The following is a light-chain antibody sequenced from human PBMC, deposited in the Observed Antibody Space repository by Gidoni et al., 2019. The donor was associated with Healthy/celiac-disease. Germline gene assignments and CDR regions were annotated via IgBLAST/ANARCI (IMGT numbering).Light chain of an antibody. CDR3: QQRSNWPPFT. CDR2: DAS. CDR1: QSVSSY. Sequence: DIVLTQSPATLSLSPGERATLSCRASQSVSSYLAWYQQKPGQAPRLLIYDASNRATGIPARFSGSGSGTDFTLTISSLEPEDFAVYYCQQRSNWPPFTFXPXTKVDIK. V-gene: IGKV3-11*01. J-gene: IGKJ3*01.